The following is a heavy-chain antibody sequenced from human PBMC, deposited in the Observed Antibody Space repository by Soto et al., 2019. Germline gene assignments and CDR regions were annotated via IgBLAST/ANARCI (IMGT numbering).Heavy chain of an antibody. CDR2: INHSGST. CDR3: ASTGNQSKYHNKNYYYYMDV. Sequence: PSETLSLTCAVYGGSFSGYYWSWIRQPPGKGLEWIGEINHSGSTNYNPSLKSRVTISVDTSKNQFSLKLSSVTAADTAVYYCASTGNQSKYHNKNYYYYMDVWGKGTTVTAP. CDR1: GGSFSGYY. D-gene: IGHD1-1*01. V-gene: IGHV4-34*01. J-gene: IGHJ6*03.